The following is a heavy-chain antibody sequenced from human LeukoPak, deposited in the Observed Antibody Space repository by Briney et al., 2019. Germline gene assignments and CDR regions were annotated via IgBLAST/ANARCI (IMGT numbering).Heavy chain of an antibody. CDR2: VYWTGTP. CDR1: GDSISRRSSY. CDR3: ASQQQLVLLDWFDP. J-gene: IGHJ5*02. D-gene: IGHD6-13*01. V-gene: IGHV4-61*02. Sequence: SETLSLTCSVSGDSISRRSSYWTWIRQPAGRGLEWIGRVYWTGTPNYNPSLKSRVTVSVDTSKNQFSLKLRSVTAADTAVYYCASQQQLVLLDWFDPWGQGTLVTVSS.